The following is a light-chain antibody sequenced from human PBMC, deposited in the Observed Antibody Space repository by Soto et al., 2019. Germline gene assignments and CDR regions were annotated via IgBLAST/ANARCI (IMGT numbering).Light chain of an antibody. Sequence: EIVLTQSPATLSLSPGERATLSCRASQSVSTYLAWYQQKPGQAPRLLIYDASNRATGIPARFSGSGSGTDFTLTIRSLEPEDFAVYYCQLRNNWPPEVTFGPGTKVDIK. V-gene: IGKV3-11*01. J-gene: IGKJ3*01. CDR2: DAS. CDR1: QSVSTY. CDR3: QLRNNWPPEVT.